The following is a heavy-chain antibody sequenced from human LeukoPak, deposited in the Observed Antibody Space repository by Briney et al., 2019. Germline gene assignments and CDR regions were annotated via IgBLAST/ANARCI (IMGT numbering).Heavy chain of an antibody. CDR1: GYTFTSYY. D-gene: IGHD3-3*01. J-gene: IGHJ4*02. V-gene: IGHV1-46*03. CDR2: INPSGGST. Sequence: GASVKVSCKASGYTFTSYYMHWVRQAPGQGLEWMGIINPSGGSTSYAQKFQGRVTMTRDTSTSTVYMELSSLRPEDTAVYYCARGAYYDFWSGYPNWDYFDYWGQGTLVTVSS. CDR3: ARGAYYDFWSGYPNWDYFDY.